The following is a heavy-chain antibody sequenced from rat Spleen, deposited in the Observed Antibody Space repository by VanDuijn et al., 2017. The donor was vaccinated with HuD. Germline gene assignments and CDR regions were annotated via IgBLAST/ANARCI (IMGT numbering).Heavy chain of an antibody. D-gene: IGHD4-3*01. V-gene: IGHV5-17*01. CDR1: GFTFSDYA. CDR3: ARRDSGYWYFDF. J-gene: IGHJ1*01. CDR2: IIYDGSST. Sequence: EVQLVESGGGLVQPGRSLKLSCAASGFTFSDYAMAWVRQAPKKGLEWVATIIYDGSSTYYRDSVKGRFTISRDNAKNTQYLQMDSLRSEDTATYYCARRDSGYWYFDFWGPGTMVTVSS.